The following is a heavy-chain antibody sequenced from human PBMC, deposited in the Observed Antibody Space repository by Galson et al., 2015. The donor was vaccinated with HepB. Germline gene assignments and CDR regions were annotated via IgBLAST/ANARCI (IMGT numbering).Heavy chain of an antibody. D-gene: IGHD3-16*01. CDR2: IRSKANSYAT. CDR1: GFTFSGSG. CDR3: TTLGLGGGY. J-gene: IGHJ4*02. V-gene: IGHV3-73*01. Sequence: SLRLSCAASGFTFSGSGMHWVRRASGKGLEWVGGIRSKANSYATAYAASVKGRFTISRDDSKKTAYLQMNSLKTEDTAVYYCTTLGLGGGYWGQGTLVTVSS.